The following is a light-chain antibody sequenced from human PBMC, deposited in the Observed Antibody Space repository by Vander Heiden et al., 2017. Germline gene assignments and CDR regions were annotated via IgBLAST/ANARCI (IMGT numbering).Light chain of an antibody. Sequence: QLVLTQSPSASASLGASVNLTCTLNTGHGSYAIAWHQQRPEKGPRYLRRLNSDGSQTTGNGVPDRFSVSSSGDARYLTISSLQSEDEADYYCPTWGTGLVVFGGGTKLTVL. CDR3: PTWGTGLVV. CDR2: LNSDGSQ. J-gene: IGLJ3*02. V-gene: IGLV4-69*01. CDR1: TGHGSYA.